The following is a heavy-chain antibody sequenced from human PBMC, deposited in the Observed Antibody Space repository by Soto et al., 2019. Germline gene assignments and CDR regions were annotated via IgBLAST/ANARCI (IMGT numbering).Heavy chain of an antibody. CDR3: ARGAQGFFPVSGIYFYFDH. V-gene: IGHV1-2*02. CDR1: GYTFTGYY. D-gene: IGHD3-22*01. J-gene: IGHJ4*02. Sequence: ASVKVSCKVSGYTFTGYYMHWVRQAPGQGLEWMGWINPNSGGTNYAQKFQGRVTMTRDTSISTAYMELSRLRSDDTAIFYCARGAQGFFPVSGIYFYFDHWGQGTPVTVS. CDR2: INPNSGGT.